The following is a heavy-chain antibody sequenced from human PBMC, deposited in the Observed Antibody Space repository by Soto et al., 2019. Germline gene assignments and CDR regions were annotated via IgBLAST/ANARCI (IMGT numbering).Heavy chain of an antibody. D-gene: IGHD3-3*01. CDR3: ARQHTGGITIFGVVTGNWFDP. V-gene: IGHV1-18*01. CDR2: ISAYNGNT. J-gene: IGHJ5*02. Sequence: ASVKVSCKASGYTFTSYGISWVRQAPGQGLEWMGWISAYNGNTNYAQKLQGRVTMTTDTSTSTAYMELRSLRSDDTAVYYCARQHTGGITIFGVVTGNWFDPWGQGTLVTVSS. CDR1: GYTFTSYG.